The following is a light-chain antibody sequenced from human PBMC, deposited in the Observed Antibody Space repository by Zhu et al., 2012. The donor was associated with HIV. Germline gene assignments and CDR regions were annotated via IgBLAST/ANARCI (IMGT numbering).Light chain of an antibody. CDR1: QSVNSN. CDR3: QQYNNWPLT. J-gene: IGKJ4*01. Sequence: EIVMTQSPATLSVSPGEKATLSCRASQSVNSNLVWYQQKPGQAPRLLIYGASTRATGIPARFSGSGSGTEFTLTISSLQSEDFAVYYCQQYNNWPLTFGGGTKVEIK. CDR2: GAS. V-gene: IGKV3-15*01.